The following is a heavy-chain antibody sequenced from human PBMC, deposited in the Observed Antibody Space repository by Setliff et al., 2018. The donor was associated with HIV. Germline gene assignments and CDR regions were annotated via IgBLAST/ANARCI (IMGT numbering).Heavy chain of an antibody. D-gene: IGHD3-10*01. CDR1: VESFSGFY. CDR3: ARGWGVGLYYFDY. V-gene: IGHV4-34*01. Sequence: SETLSLTCAVYVESFSGFYWSWIRQPPGKGLEWIGEINHSGSTDYNPSLKSRVTISVDTSKNQFSLKLSFVTAADTAVYYCARGWGVGLYYFDYWGQGTLVTVSS. CDR2: INHSGST. J-gene: IGHJ4*02.